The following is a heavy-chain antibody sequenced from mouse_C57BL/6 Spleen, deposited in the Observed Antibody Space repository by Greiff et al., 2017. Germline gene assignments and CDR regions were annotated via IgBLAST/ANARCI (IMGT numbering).Heavy chain of an antibody. CDR1: GYTFTSYW. Sequence: QVQLQQPGAELVMPGASVKLSFKASGYTFTSYWLHWVKPRPGQGLEWIGEIDPSDSYTSYNQKFKGKSTLTVDKSSSTAYMQLSSLTSEDSAVYYCARSELSWFAYWGQGTLVTVSA. V-gene: IGHV1-69*01. CDR3: ARSELSWFAY. CDR2: IDPSDSYT. J-gene: IGHJ3*01.